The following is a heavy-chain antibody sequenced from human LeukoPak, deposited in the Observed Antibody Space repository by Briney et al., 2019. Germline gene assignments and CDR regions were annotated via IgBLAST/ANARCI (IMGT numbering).Heavy chain of an antibody. D-gene: IGHD3-22*01. J-gene: IGHJ3*02. Sequence: ASVKVSCKSSGYTLTGYPVHWVRQAPGQGLKWMGWINPKNGDAKITQRFQGRVTMTRDTSISTAYMELTGLTPDDTTVYYCATEYVYDMRGGNAFDMWGPGTTVTVSS. CDR1: GYTLTGYP. CDR2: INPKNGDA. V-gene: IGHV1-2*02. CDR3: ATEYVYDMRGGNAFDM.